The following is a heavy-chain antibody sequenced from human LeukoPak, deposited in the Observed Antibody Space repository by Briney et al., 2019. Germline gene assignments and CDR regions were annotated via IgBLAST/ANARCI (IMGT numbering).Heavy chain of an antibody. CDR1: GYTFTSYA. CDR2: INAGNGNT. V-gene: IGHV1-3*01. D-gene: IGHD2-21*02. J-gene: IGHJ6*02. Sequence: ASVKVSCKASGYTFTSYAMHWVRQAPGQRLEWMGWINAGNGNTKYSQKFQGRVTITRDTSASTAYMELSSLRSEDTAVYYCARGHNIGIVVVTARDYGMDVWGQGTTVTVSS. CDR3: ARGHNIGIVVVTARDYGMDV.